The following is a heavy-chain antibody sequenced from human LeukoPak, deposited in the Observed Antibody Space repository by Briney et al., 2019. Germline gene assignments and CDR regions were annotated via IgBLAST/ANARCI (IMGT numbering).Heavy chain of an antibody. CDR1: GYTFTGYY. D-gene: IGHD3-22*01. Sequence: ASVKVSCKASGYTFTGYYMHWVRQAPGQGLEWMGRIDPNSGGTNYAQKFQGRVTITADESTSTAYMELSSLRSEDTAVYYCARAHYDSSGYYSPWGQGTLVTVSS. V-gene: IGHV1-2*06. J-gene: IGHJ5*02. CDR2: IDPNSGGT. CDR3: ARAHYDSSGYYSP.